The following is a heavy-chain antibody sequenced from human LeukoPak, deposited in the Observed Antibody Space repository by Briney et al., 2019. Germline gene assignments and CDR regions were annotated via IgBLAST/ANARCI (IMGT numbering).Heavy chain of an antibody. D-gene: IGHD5-12*01. V-gene: IGHV4-59*01. J-gene: IGHJ4*02. Sequence: PSETLSLTCTVSGGSISSYYWSWIRQPPGKGLEWIGYIYYSGSTNYNPSLKSRVTISVDTSKNQFSLKLSSVTAADTAVYYCARASSGGYDSGLDYWGQGTLVTVSS. CDR2: IYYSGST. CDR1: GGSISSYY. CDR3: ARASSGGYDSGLDY.